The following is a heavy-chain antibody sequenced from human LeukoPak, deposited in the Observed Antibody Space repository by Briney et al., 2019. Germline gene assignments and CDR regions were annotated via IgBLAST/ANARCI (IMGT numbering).Heavy chain of an antibody. V-gene: IGHV1-8*03. CDR3: AKDLKRFLEWPDY. J-gene: IGHJ4*02. CDR1: GYTFTSYD. CDR2: MNPNSGNT. Sequence: ASVKVSCKASGYTFTSYDINWVRQATGQGLEWMGWMNPNSGNTGYAQKFQGRVTITRNTSISTAYMELSSLRSEDTAVYYCAKDLKRFLEWPDYWGQGTLVTVSS. D-gene: IGHD3-3*01.